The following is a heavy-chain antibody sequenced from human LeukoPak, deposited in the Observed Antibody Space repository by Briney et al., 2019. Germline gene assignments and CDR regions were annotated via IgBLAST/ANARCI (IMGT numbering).Heavy chain of an antibody. CDR1: GGSINSYY. D-gene: IGHD5-24*01. Sequence: PSETLSLTCTVSGGSINSYYWSWIRQPPGKGLEWIGYLYYSGSTNYNPSLKSRVTISVDTSKNQFSLKLSSVNAADTAVYYCARGGRWLQFNYWGQGTLVTVSS. J-gene: IGHJ4*02. V-gene: IGHV4-59*13. CDR3: ARGGRWLQFNY. CDR2: LYYSGST.